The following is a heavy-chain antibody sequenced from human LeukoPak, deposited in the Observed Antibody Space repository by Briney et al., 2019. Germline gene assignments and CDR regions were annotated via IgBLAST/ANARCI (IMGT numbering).Heavy chain of an antibody. D-gene: IGHD3-3*01. CDR2: IYYSGST. J-gene: IGHJ4*02. Sequence: SETLSLTCTVSGGSISSSSYYWGWVRQPPGKGLEWIGSIYYSGSTYYNPSLKSRVTISVDTSKNQFSLKLSSVAAADTAVYYCASQIRFLEWFPAFDYWGQGTLVTASS. V-gene: IGHV4-39*01. CDR1: GGSISSSSYY. CDR3: ASQIRFLEWFPAFDY.